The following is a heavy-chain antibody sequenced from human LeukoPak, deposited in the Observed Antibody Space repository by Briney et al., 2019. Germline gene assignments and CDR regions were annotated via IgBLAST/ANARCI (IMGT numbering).Heavy chain of an antibody. J-gene: IGHJ4*02. CDR2: INHRGST. D-gene: IGHD3-22*01. V-gene: IGHV4-34*01. Sequence: PPETLSLTCGVYGGSFSDYYWNWIRQPPGKGLEWIGEINHRGSTNYNPSLKSRVTISVDTSKNQFSLNVTSVTAADTAVYYCARGLDYDSSGVDYWGQGTLVTVSS. CDR1: GGSFSDYY. CDR3: ARGLDYDSSGVDY.